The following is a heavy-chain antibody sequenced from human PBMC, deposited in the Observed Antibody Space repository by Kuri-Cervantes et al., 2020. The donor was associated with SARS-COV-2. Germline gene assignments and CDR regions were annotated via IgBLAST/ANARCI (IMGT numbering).Heavy chain of an antibody. CDR3: ARDRRGTDHAFDI. V-gene: IGHV1-69*10. CDR2: TIPILGIA. D-gene: IGHD3-16*01. Sequence: SVKVSCKASGGTFSSYAISWVRQAPGQGLEWMGGTIPILGIANYAQKFQGRVTITADKSTSTAYMELSSLRSEDTAVYYCARDRRGTDHAFDIWGQGQWSPSPQ. CDR1: GGTFSSYA. J-gene: IGHJ3*02.